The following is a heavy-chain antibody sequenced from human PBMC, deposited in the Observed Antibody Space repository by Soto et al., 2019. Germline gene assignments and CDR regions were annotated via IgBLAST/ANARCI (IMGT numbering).Heavy chain of an antibody. Sequence: SETLSLTCTVSGGSISSSSYYWGWIRQPPGKGLEWIGSIYYSGSTYYNPSLKSRVTISVDTSKNQFSLKLSSVTAADTAVYYCARRALYCSGGSCDGFDPWGQGTLVTVSS. D-gene: IGHD2-15*01. CDR2: IYYSGST. V-gene: IGHV4-39*01. CDR1: GGSISSSSYY. CDR3: ARRALYCSGGSCDGFDP. J-gene: IGHJ5*02.